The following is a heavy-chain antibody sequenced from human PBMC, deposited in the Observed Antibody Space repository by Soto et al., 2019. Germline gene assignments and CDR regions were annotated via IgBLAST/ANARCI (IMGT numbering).Heavy chain of an antibody. J-gene: IGHJ4*02. CDR1: GFTFTSSA. Sequence: GASVKVSCKASGFTFTSSAVQWVRQARGQRLEWIGWIVVGSGNTNYAQKFQERVTITRDMSTSTAYMELRSLRSDDTAVYYCASTPPEVAGTYYFDYWGQGTLVTVSS. V-gene: IGHV1-58*01. D-gene: IGHD6-19*01. CDR2: IVVGSGNT. CDR3: ASTPPEVAGTYYFDY.